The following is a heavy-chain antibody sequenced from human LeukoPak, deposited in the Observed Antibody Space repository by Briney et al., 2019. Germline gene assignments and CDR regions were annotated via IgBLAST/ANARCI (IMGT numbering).Heavy chain of an antibody. D-gene: IGHD5-24*01. CDR1: GGSIGSGSFY. Sequence: PSETLSLTCSVSGGSIGSGSFYWGWVRQPPGKGLEWIASIYLSGSTYYKPSLKSRVSTSIDKSKNQLSLKMNSATAADSAVYYCVRQEDGHHDWSRSRKYYYYGMDIWGQGTTVTVSS. CDR3: VRQEDGHHDWSRSRKYYYYGMDI. CDR2: IYLSGST. J-gene: IGHJ6*02. V-gene: IGHV4-39*01.